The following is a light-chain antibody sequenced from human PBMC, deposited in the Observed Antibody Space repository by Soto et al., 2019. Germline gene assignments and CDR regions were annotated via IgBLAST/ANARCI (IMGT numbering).Light chain of an antibody. CDR1: QSVLYRSNNKNY. Sequence: DIVMTQCPDSLAVSLGDRATINCKSSQSVLYRSNNKNYLAWYQQKPGQPPKLLIYWASTRESGVPDRFSGSESGTDFTLTISSLQAEDVAVYYCQQYYSTPYTFGQGTKLEIK. CDR3: QQYYSTPYT. V-gene: IGKV4-1*01. CDR2: WAS. J-gene: IGKJ2*01.